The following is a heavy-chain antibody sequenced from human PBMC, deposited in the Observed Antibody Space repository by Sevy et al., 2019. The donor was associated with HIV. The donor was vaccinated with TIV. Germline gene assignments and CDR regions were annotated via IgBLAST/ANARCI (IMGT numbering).Heavy chain of an antibody. D-gene: IGHD3-22*01. J-gene: IGHJ3*02. CDR1: GFTFNNYA. V-gene: IGHV3-23*01. Sequence: GESLKISCAASGFTFNNYAMNWVRQAPGKGLDWVSTIFRSGDNTYYADSVKGRFTISRDNSNNTVSLQMNSLRAEDAALYYCAGARYDSSDSFDAFDIWGQRTVVTVSS. CDR3: AGARYDSSDSFDAFDI. CDR2: IFRSGDNT.